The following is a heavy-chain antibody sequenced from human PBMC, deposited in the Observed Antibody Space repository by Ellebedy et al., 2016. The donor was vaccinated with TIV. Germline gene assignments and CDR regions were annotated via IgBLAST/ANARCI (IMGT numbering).Heavy chain of an antibody. CDR3: AKGYMSPFDY. CDR2: ITGSGCGT. J-gene: IGHJ4*02. Sequence: PGGSLRLSCAASGFTFSSYAMSWVRQAPGKGLEWVSAITGSGCGTYYADSVKGRFPISRDNSKNTLYLHMNSLRAEDTAVYYCAKGYMSPFDYWGQGTLVTVSS. V-gene: IGHV3-23*01. CDR1: GFTFSSYA. D-gene: IGHD2-2*02.